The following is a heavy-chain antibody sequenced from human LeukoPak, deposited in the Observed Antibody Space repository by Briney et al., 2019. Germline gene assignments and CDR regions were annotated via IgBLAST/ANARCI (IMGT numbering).Heavy chain of an antibody. CDR3: ARTDYYDSSVIYYYALDI. CDR1: DGSISKYY. CDR2: IGNSGST. D-gene: IGHD3-22*01. V-gene: IGHV4-59*01. J-gene: IGHJ3*02. Sequence: KPSETLSLTCTVSDGSISKYYWSWVRQPPGKGLEWIAYIGNSGSTNYNPSLRSRVTIIDTSRNQFSLKLSSVTAADTAVYYCARTDYYDSSVIYYYALDIWGQGTMVTVSS.